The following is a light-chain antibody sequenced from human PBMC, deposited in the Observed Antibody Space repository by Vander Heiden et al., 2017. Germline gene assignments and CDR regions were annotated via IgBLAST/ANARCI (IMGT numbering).Light chain of an antibody. CDR3: CSYAGSSTFPYV. Sequence: QSALTQPASVSGSPGPSITISCTGTSSDVGSYNLVSWYQQHPGKAPKLMIYEGSKRPSGVSNRFSGSKSGNTASLTISGLQAEDEADYYCCSYAGSSTFPYVCGTGTKVTVL. CDR1: SSDVGSYNL. V-gene: IGLV2-23*03. J-gene: IGLJ1*01. CDR2: EGS.